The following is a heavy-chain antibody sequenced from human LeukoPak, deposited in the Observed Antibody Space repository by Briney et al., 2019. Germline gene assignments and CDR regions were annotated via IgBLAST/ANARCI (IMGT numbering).Heavy chain of an antibody. CDR3: AREYYYDSSGYSVDYNYYGMDV. V-gene: IGHV1-2*02. D-gene: IGHD3-22*01. J-gene: IGHJ6*02. CDR2: INPNSGGT. Sequence: ASVKVSCKTSGYTFTDYFVHWVRQAPGQGLEWMGWINPNSGGTEYAQKFLGRVTMTRDTSISTAYMELSRLRSDDTAVYFCAREYYYDSSGYSVDYNYYGMDVWGQGTTVTVSS. CDR1: GYTFTDYF.